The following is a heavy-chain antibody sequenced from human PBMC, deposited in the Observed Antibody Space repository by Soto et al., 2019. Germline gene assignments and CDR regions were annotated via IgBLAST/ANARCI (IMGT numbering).Heavy chain of an antibody. CDR3: ARDLGGYSYGYAYYYYYGMDV. CDR2: IYYSGST. V-gene: IGHV4-31*03. CDR1: GGSISSGGYY. J-gene: IGHJ6*02. Sequence: SETLSLTCTVSGGSISSGGYYWSWIRQHPGKGLEWIGYIYYSGSTYYNPSLKSRVTISVDTSKNQFSLKLSSVTAADTAVYYCARDLGGYSYGYAYYYYYGMDVWGQGTTVTVSS. D-gene: IGHD5-18*01.